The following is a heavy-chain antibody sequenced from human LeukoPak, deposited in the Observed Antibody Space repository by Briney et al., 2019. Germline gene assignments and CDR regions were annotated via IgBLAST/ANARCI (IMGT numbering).Heavy chain of an antibody. CDR1: GGSISSSTYS. Sequence: SETLSLTCTVSGGSISSSTYSWGWIRQPPGKGLQWIGSFYYSGNTYYNPSLRSRVAISVDTSKNQFSLKLSSVTAADTAVYYCAREETQSDLGSPFDYWGQGTLVTVSS. J-gene: IGHJ4*02. CDR3: AREETQSDLGSPFDY. V-gene: IGHV4-39*07. CDR2: FYYSGNT.